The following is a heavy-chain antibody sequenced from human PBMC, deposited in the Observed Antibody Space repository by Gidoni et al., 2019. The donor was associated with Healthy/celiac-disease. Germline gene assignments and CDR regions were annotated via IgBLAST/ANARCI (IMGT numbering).Heavy chain of an antibody. Sequence: QVQLVQSGAEVKKPGSSVKVSCKASGGTFSSYAISWVRQAPGQGLEWMGGIIPIFGTANYAQKFQGRVTITADESTSTAYMELSSLRSEDTAVYYCATLLYYYDSSGSSFDYWGQGTLVTVSS. J-gene: IGHJ4*02. CDR1: GGTFSSYA. CDR3: ATLLYYYDSSGSSFDY. D-gene: IGHD3-22*01. CDR2: IIPIFGTA. V-gene: IGHV1-69*01.